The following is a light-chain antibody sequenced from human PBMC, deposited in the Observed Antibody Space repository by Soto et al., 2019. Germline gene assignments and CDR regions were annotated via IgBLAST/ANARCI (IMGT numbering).Light chain of an antibody. CDR2: DVR. V-gene: IGLV2-14*03. CDR3: SSYTTSGALV. J-gene: IGLJ3*02. Sequence: QSALTQPASVSGSPGQSITISCTGTSSDVGGYNYVSWYQQHPDKAPKLLIFDVRTRPSGVSNRFSGSKSGNTASLTISGLQAEDGADCYCSSYTTSGALVFGGGTQLTVL. CDR1: SSDVGGYNY.